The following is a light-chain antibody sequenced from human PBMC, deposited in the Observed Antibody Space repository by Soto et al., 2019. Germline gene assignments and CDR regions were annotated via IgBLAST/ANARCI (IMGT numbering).Light chain of an antibody. CDR2: DAS. J-gene: IGKJ5*01. Sequence: EIVLTQSPATMFLFPWKRANRSCSASQSISNYVAWYQQKPGQAPRLLIYDASDRATGIPGRFSGSGSGTDSTLTISSLEPEDFAVYYCQQHSNWPPITFGQGTRLDIK. CDR1: QSISNY. V-gene: IGKV3-11*01. CDR3: QQHSNWPPIT.